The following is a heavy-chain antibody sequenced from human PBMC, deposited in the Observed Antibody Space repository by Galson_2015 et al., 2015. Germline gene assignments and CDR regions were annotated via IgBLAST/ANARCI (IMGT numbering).Heavy chain of an antibody. CDR2: ISWISGSI. D-gene: IGHD3-22*01. J-gene: IGHJ3*02. Sequence: SLRLSCAASGFTFDDYAMHWVRQAPGKGLEWVSGISWISGSIGYADSVKGRFTISRDNAKNSLYLQMNSLRAEDTALYYCAKGAFGYDSSGYSHGAGDIWGQGTMVTVSS. V-gene: IGHV3-9*01. CDR1: GFTFDDYA. CDR3: AKGAFGYDSSGYSHGAGDI.